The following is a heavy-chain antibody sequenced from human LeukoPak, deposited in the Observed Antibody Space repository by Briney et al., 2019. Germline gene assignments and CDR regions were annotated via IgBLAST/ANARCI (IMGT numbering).Heavy chain of an antibody. V-gene: IGHV4-38-2*01. CDR1: GNSISNTYY. CDR2: IYNSGST. CDR3: ARNSSGNYFDY. J-gene: IGHJ4*02. Sequence: SETLSLTCAVSGNSISNTYYWGWIRQPPGKELEWIGSIYNSGSTHYNPSLKSRVAISVDTSKNQFSLKLSSVTAADTAVYYCARNSSGNYFDYWGQGTLVTVSS. D-gene: IGHD1-26*01.